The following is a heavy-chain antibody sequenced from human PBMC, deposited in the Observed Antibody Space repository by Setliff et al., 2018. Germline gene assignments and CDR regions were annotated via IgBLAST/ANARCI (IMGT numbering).Heavy chain of an antibody. D-gene: IGHD1-26*01. CDR1: GYTFTAYD. Sequence: ASVKVSCKDSGYTFTAYDIHWMRQAPGQSLEWMGWINGVNGNTKYSQNFQGRVTFTSDTSANTAFMELSSLRSEDSSMYYCARGQTVGPNSGKDYWGQGTLVTSPQ. CDR3: ARGQTVGPNSGKDY. J-gene: IGHJ4*02. CDR2: INGVNGNT. V-gene: IGHV1-3*01.